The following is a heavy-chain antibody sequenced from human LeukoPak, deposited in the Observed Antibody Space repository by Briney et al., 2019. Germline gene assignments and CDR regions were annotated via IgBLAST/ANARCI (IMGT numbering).Heavy chain of an antibody. Sequence: ASVKVSCKVSGYTLTELSMHWVRQAPGKGLEWMGGFDPEDGEAIYAQKFQGRVTMTEDTSTDTAYMELSSLRSEDTAVYYCATDRYSSSWYYFDYWGQGTLVTVSS. D-gene: IGHD6-13*01. V-gene: IGHV1-24*01. CDR1: GYTLTELS. CDR3: ATDRYSSSWYYFDY. CDR2: FDPEDGEA. J-gene: IGHJ4*02.